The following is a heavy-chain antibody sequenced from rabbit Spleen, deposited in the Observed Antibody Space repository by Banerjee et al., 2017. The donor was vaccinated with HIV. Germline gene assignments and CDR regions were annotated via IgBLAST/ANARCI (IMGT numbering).Heavy chain of an antibody. D-gene: IGHD6-1*01. CDR3: TRDAGSYAYIDGYFDL. CDR1: GFSFSNKAV. Sequence: QSLEESRGDLVKPGASLTLTCKASGFSFSNKAVMCWVRQAPGKGLEWIGFINTGDGKNYYASWAKGRFTISKTSSTTVTLQMTSLTAADTATYFCTRDAGSYAYIDGYFDLWGPGTLVTVS. CDR2: INTGDGKN. V-gene: IGHV1S40*01. J-gene: IGHJ4*01.